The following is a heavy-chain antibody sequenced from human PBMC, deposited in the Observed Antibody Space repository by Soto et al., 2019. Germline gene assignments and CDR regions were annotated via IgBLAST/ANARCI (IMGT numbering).Heavy chain of an antibody. CDR1: GGFVTSGSYY. Sequence: QVQLQQWGAGLLKPSETLSLTCAVYGGFVTSGSYYWSWIRQPPGKGLEWIGEMSHSGGTHFNPSRKSRVTTSVDTSKNQLTLRMSSVTAAHTALYYCARVERGTATTVVDAFDIWGPGTIVTVSS. CDR3: ARVERGTATTVVDAFDI. J-gene: IGHJ3*02. CDR2: MSHSGGT. D-gene: IGHD1-1*01. V-gene: IGHV4-34*01.